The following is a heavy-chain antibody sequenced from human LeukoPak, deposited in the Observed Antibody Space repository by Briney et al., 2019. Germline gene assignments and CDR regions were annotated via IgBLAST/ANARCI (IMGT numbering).Heavy chain of an antibody. CDR3: ASDVTIFGVRDYYFDY. CDR2: IIPIFGTA. Sequence: ASVKVSCKASGGTLSSYAISWVRQAPGQGLEWMGRIIPIFGTANYAQKFQGRVTITTDESTSTAYMELSSLRSEDTAVYYCASDVTIFGVRDYYFDYWGQGTLVTVSS. V-gene: IGHV1-69*05. CDR1: GGTLSSYA. J-gene: IGHJ4*02. D-gene: IGHD3-3*01.